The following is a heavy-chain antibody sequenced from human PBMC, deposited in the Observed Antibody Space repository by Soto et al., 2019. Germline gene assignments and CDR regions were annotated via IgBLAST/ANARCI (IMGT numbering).Heavy chain of an antibody. Sequence: EVQLLESGGGLVQPGGSLRLSCAASGFTFSTYAMSWVRQAPGKGLEWVSKIINSGYITYYADSVKGRFTISSDDSQNTVYLQMNRRGAEDTAVYYCATGQQLGYWGQGTLVTVSS. CDR1: GFTFSTYA. D-gene: IGHD6-13*01. V-gene: IGHV3-23*01. J-gene: IGHJ4*02. CDR2: IINSGYIT. CDR3: ATGQQLGY.